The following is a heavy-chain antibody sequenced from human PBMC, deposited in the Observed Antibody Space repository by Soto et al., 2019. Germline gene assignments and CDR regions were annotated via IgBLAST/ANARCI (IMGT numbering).Heavy chain of an antibody. D-gene: IGHD4-17*01. V-gene: IGHV2-5*01. J-gene: IGHJ5*02. CDR2: IYWNDDK. Sequence: QITLRESGPTLVKPTQTLTLTCTFSGFSLNTAGAGVVWISQPPGKALEWLALIYWNDDKRSSPSLKSKLTITNDTSKNQVVLTMTNVDPVDTATYYCAHRGYGDYPRDNWFDPLGQGTLVTVSS. CDR1: GFSLNTAGAG. CDR3: AHRGYGDYPRDNWFDP.